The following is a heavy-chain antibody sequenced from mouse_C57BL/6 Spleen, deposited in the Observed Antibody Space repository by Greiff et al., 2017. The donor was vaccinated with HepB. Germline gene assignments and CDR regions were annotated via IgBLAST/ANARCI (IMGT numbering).Heavy chain of an antibody. J-gene: IGHJ4*01. CDR2: INPSNGGT. CDR3: ARNGNDVGSMDY. CDR1: GYTFTSYW. D-gene: IGHD2-2*01. Sequence: QVQLQQPGTELVKPGASVKLSCKASGYTFTSYWMHWVKQRPGQGLEWIGNINPSNGGTNYNEKFKSKATLTVDKSSSTAYMQLSSLKSEDSAVYYSARNGNDVGSMDYWGQGTSVTVSS. V-gene: IGHV1-53*01.